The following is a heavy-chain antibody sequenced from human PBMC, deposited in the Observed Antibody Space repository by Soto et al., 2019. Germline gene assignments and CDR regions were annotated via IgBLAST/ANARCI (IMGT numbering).Heavy chain of an antibody. V-gene: IGHV4-4*02. CDR2: IYYSGST. Sequence: SEPLSLTCAVSGGLISSGNWWTWVRQAPGKGLEWIGEIYYSGSTNYNPSLKGRVTMSVDTSKNQFSLKLSSVTAAATAVYYCARYCSSVTCHGFDPWGQGTLVTVSS. J-gene: IGHJ5*02. D-gene: IGHD2-2*01. CDR1: GGLISSGNW. CDR3: ARYCSSVTCHGFDP.